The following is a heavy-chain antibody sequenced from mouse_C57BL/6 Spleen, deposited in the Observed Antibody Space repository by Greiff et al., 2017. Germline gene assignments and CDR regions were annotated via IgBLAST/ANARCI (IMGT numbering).Heavy chain of an antibody. J-gene: IGHJ3*01. V-gene: IGHV6-6*01. CDR2: IRNKANNHAT. CDR1: GFTFSDAW. Sequence: EVMLVESGGGLVQPGGSMKLSCAASGFTFSDAWMDWVRQSPEKGLEWVAEIRNKANNHATYYAESVKGRFTISRDDSKSSVYLQMNSLRAEDTGIYYCTLQIYDGYYLAYWGQGTLVTVSA. CDR3: TLQIYDGYYLAY. D-gene: IGHD2-3*01.